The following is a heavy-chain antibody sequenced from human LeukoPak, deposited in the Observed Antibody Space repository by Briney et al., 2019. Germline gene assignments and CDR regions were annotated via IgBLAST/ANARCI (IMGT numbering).Heavy chain of an antibody. CDR1: GGSISSYY. CDR3: ARGRFGELSYYYYYMDV. V-gene: IGHV4-4*07. J-gene: IGHJ6*03. Sequence: PSETLSLTCTVSGGSISSYYWSWIRQPAGKGLEWIGRIYTSGSTNYNPSLKSRVTMSVDTSKNQFSLKLSSVTAADTAVYYCARGRFGELSYYYYYMDVWGKGTTVTISS. CDR2: IYTSGST. D-gene: IGHD3-10*01.